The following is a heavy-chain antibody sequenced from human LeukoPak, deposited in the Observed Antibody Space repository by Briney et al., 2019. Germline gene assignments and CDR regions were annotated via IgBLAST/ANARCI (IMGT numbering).Heavy chain of an antibody. CDR2: ISSNGGST. J-gene: IGHJ4*02. D-gene: IGHD3-9*01. CDR3: ARAKDFDWSPYFDY. V-gene: IGHV3-64*01. CDR1: GFTFSSYA. Sequence: GGSLRLSCAASGFTFSSYAMHWVRQAPGKGLEYVSAISSNGGSTYYANSVKGRFTISRDNSKNTLYLQMGSLRVEDMAVYYCARAKDFDWSPYFDYWGQGTLVTVSS.